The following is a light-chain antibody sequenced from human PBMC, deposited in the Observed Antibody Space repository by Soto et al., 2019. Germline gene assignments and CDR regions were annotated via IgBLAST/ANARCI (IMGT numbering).Light chain of an antibody. Sequence: EIVMTQSPATLSVSPGERATISCRASQSVSSNLAWYKQKPGQAPRLLIYGASTRATGIPARFSGSGSGTEFTLTISSLQSEDFAVYYCQQYRTFGQGTKVDIK. CDR2: GAS. J-gene: IGKJ1*01. V-gene: IGKV3-15*01. CDR3: QQYRT. CDR1: QSVSSN.